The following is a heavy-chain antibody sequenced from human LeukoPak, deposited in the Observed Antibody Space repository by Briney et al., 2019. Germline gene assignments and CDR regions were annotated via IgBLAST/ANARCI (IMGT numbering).Heavy chain of an antibody. J-gene: IGHJ4*02. V-gene: IGHV3-7*01. CDR3: ARRNLFDY. CDR2: INQDGSGK. Sequence: PGGSLRLSCAASGFTLSSYGMNWVRQAPGKGLEWVAGINQDGSGKYYVDSVKGRFTISRDNAKNSLYLQMNGLRADDTAVYYCARRNLFDYWGQGTLVTVSS. CDR1: GFTLSSYG.